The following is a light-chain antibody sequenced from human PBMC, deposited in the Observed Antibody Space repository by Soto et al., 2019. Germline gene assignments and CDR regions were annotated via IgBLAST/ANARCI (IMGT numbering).Light chain of an antibody. CDR2: DVS. CDR3: DSYTTSSTYV. J-gene: IGLJ1*01. CDR1: SSDVGGYSY. Sequence: QSVLTQPASVSGSPGQSIAISCTGTSSDVGGYSYVSWYQQQPGKAPKLVISDVSNRPSGVSDRFSGSKSGNTASLATSGLQTDDDADYYCDSYTTSSTYVFGTGNKVTVL. V-gene: IGLV2-14*01.